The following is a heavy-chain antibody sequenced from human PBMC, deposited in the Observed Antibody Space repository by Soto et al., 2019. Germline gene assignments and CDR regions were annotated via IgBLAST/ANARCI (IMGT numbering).Heavy chain of an antibody. CDR1: GGSFSGYY. CDR3: AREALLIGSSWYVDY. Sequence: PSETLSLTCAVYGGSFSGYYWSWIRQPPGKGLEWIGEINHSGSTNYNPSLKSRVTISVDTSKNQFSLKLSSVTAADTAVYYCAREALLIGSSWYVDYWGQGTLVTVSS. D-gene: IGHD6-13*01. J-gene: IGHJ4*02. V-gene: IGHV4-34*01. CDR2: INHSGST.